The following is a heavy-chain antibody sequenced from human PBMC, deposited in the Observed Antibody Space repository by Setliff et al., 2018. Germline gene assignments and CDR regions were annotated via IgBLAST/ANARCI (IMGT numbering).Heavy chain of an antibody. CDR3: LRLVRYCSRTACQRTSGDEV. CDR1: GYAFNNYG. CDR2: IAVYTGKT. J-gene: IGHJ4*01. Sequence: GASVKVSCKASGYAFNNYGIAWVRQAPGQGLEWMGWIAVYTGKTYSAQKFQGRLTMTTDKPTNVAYLDLRGLRLDDTAIYLCLRLVRYCSRTACQRTSGDEVWGQGTLVTV. V-gene: IGHV1-18*01. D-gene: IGHD2-8*01.